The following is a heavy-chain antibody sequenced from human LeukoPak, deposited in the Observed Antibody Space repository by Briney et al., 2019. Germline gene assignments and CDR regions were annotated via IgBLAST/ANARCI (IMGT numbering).Heavy chain of an antibody. CDR1: GFTFSNHW. J-gene: IGHJ4*02. CDR3: AREWSGFGELPDH. CDR2: TKSDGSST. Sequence: GSLRLSCAASGFTFSNHWMHWVRQAPGRGLVWVSRTKSDGSSTTYADSVKGRFTISRDNAKNTLYLQMSSLRPEDTAVYYCAREWSGFGELPDHWGQGTLVTVSS. V-gene: IGHV3-74*01. D-gene: IGHD3-10*01.